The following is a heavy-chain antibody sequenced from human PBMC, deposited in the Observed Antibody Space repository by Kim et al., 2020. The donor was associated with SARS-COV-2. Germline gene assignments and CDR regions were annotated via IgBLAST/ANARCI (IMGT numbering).Heavy chain of an antibody. CDR2: INTNTGNP. CDR1: GYTFTSYA. V-gene: IGHV7-4-1*02. D-gene: IGHD6-13*01. CDR3: ASGTGSSWVIPGSVGGMDV. Sequence: ASVKVSCKASGYTFTSYAMNWVRQAPGQGLEWMGWINTNTGNPTYAQGFTGRFVFSLDTSVSTAYLQISSLKAEDTAVYYCASGTGSSWVIPGSVGGMDVWGQGTTVTVSS. J-gene: IGHJ6*01.